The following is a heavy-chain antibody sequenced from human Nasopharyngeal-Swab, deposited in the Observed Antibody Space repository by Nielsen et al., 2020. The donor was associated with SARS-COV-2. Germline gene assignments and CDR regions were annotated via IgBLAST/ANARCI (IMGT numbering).Heavy chain of an antibody. V-gene: IGHV3-7*01. D-gene: IGHD3-16*01. CDR1: GFTFSSYW. J-gene: IGHJ6*02. CDR2: IKQDGSEK. Sequence: GGSLRLSCAASGFTFSSYWMSWVRQAPGKGLEWVANIKQDGSEKYYVDSVKDRFTISRDNAKNSLYLQMNSLRAKDTAVYYCASTKAHLWYYGMDVWGQGTTVTVSS. CDR3: ASTKAHLWYYGMDV.